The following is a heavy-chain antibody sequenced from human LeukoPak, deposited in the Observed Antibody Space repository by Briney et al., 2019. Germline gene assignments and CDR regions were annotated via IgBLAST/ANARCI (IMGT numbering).Heavy chain of an antibody. Sequence: SQTLSLTCAISGDSVASNNGAWNWIRQSPSRGLEWLGRTYYRSKWYNDYAMPMKGRISINPDTSKNQSSLQVNSVTPEDTAIYYCARDLGTSGWYTFDYWDQGTLVAVSS. CDR1: GDSVASNNGA. CDR2: TYYRSKWYN. V-gene: IGHV6-1*01. CDR3: ARDLGTSGWYTFDY. D-gene: IGHD6-19*01. J-gene: IGHJ4*02.